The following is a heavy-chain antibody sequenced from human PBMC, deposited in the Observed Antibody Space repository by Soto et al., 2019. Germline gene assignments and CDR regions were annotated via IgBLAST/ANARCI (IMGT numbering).Heavy chain of an antibody. CDR2: INHSGST. J-gene: IGHJ6*03. Sequence: SETLSLTCAVYGGSFSGYYWSWIRQPPGKGLEWVGEINHSGSTNYNPSLKSRVTISVDTSKNQFSLKLSSVTAADTAVYYCARDRCSSTSCYAGFPRYYYYMDVWGKGTTVTVSS. V-gene: IGHV4-34*01. D-gene: IGHD2-2*01. CDR3: ARDRCSSTSCYAGFPRYYYYMDV. CDR1: GGSFSGYY.